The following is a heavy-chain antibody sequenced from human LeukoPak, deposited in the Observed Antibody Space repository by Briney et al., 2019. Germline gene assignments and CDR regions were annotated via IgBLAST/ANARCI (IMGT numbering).Heavy chain of an antibody. CDR3: ARLRTTLPLGRTFDL. CDR2: IYYTGST. Sequence: SETLSLTCSVSGGSISTYYWNWVRRSPGKGLEWIGNIYYTGSTTYNPSLRSRVTISVDTSKDQFSLRLTSVTAADTAVYFCARLRTTLPLGRTFDLWGQGTMVTVSS. V-gene: IGHV4-59*01. J-gene: IGHJ3*01. CDR1: GGSISTYY. D-gene: IGHD4-17*01.